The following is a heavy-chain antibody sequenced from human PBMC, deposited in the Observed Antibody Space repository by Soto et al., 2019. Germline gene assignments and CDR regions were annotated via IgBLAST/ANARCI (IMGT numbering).Heavy chain of an antibody. V-gene: IGHV4-39*01. J-gene: IGHJ6*02. CDR1: GGSVSSNSYS. CDR3: ARLNGYCVSTNCHGYYGMDV. D-gene: IGHD2-2*03. CDR2: IYSSENT. Sequence: QLQLQESGPGLVKPSETLSLTCTASGGSVSSNSYSWGWIRQSPGKGLEWIGTIYSSENTYYNPSLLSRVTISVDTSKNEFSLRLSSVTAEDTAVYYCARLNGYCVSTNCHGYYGMDVWGQGTTVTVSS.